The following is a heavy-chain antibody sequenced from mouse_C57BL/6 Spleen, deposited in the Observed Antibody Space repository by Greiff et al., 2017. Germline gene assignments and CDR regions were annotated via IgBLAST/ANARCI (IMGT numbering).Heavy chain of an antibody. V-gene: IGHV1-54*01. J-gene: IGHJ4*01. CDR3: ARSSASMDY. CDR1: GYAFTHYL. CDR2: INPGSGGT. Sequence: VQLQQSGAELVRPGTSVKVSCKASGYAFTHYLIEWVKQRPGQGLEWIGVINPGSGGTNYNEKFKGKATLTADKSSSTAYMQLSSLTSEDSAVYFCARSSASMDYWGQGTSVTVSS.